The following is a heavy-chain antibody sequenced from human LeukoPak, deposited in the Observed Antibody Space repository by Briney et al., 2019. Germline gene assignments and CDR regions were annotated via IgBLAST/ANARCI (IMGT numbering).Heavy chain of an antibody. CDR2: ISGSGGST. J-gene: IGHJ4*02. V-gene: IGHV3-23*01. CDR3: AKDRTSSSWYGLLDY. D-gene: IGHD6-13*01. CDR1: GFTFSSYA. Sequence: GGSLRLSCAASGFTFSSYAMSWVRQAPGKGLEWVSAISGSGGSTYYADSVKGRFTISRDDSKNTLYLQMNSLRAEDTAVYYCAKDRTSSSWYGLLDYWGQGTLVTVSS.